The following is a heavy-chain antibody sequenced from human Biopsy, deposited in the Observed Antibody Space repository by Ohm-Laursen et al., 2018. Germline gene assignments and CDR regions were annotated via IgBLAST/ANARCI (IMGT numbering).Heavy chain of an antibody. CDR3: VTEVGGVSSWYNN. D-gene: IGHD6-13*01. J-gene: IGHJ4*02. V-gene: IGHV3-74*01. CDR1: GFTLSTYW. CDR2: ISSDGSSV. Sequence: GSLRLSCAASGFTLSTYWMHWVRQVPGKGLVWVSRISSDGSSVSYADSVEGRLTVSRDNAKNTLHLQMNSLRAEDTAVYYCVTEVGGVSSWYNNWGQGTLVTVSS.